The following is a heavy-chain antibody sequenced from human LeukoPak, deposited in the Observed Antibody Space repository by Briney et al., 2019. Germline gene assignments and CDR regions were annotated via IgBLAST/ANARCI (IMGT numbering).Heavy chain of an antibody. CDR2: INPNTGDT. V-gene: IGHV1-2*02. CDR1: GYTFTGYY. J-gene: IGHJ4*02. CDR3: ARGEYSYGNDY. Sequence: ASVKVSCKASGYTFTGYYMHWVRQAPGQGLEWMGWINPNTGDTNYAQKFQGRLTMTRDTSISTAYMGLNGLRSDDTAVYHCARGEYSYGNDYWGQGTLATVSS. D-gene: IGHD5-18*01.